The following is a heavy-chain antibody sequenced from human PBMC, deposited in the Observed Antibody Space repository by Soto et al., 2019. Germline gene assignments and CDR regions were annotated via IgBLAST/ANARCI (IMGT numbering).Heavy chain of an antibody. CDR2: LYNDERT. Sequence: SETLSLTCTVSGDSVSSHYWSWIRQPAGKGLEWLGRLYNDERTNYNPSLKIRVTMSMDTSKNQFSLKLTSVTAADSAVYFCAREPLAHSYFDFWGQGILVTVSS. J-gene: IGHJ4*02. CDR3: AREPLAHSYFDF. V-gene: IGHV4-4*07. CDR1: GDSVSSHY.